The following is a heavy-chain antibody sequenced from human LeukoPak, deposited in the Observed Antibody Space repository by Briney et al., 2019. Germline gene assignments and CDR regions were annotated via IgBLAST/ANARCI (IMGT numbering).Heavy chain of an antibody. D-gene: IGHD3-10*01. CDR3: SGMVRGAQCGMDV. J-gene: IGHJ6*02. CDR1: GFTFSSYG. Sequence: PGGSLRLSCTASGFTFSSYGMHWVRQAPGKGLEWVAVISYDGSNKYYADSVKGRFTISRDNSKNTLYLQMNSLRAEDTAVYYCSGMVRGAQCGMDVWGQGTTVTVSS. V-gene: IGHV3-30*03. CDR2: ISYDGSNK.